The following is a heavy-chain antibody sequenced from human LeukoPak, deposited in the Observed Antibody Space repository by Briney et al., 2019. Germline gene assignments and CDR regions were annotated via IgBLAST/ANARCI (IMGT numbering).Heavy chain of an antibody. Sequence: SETLSLTRTVSGGSISSGSYYWSWIRQPAGKGLEWIGRIYTSGSTNYNPSLKSRVTISVDTSKNQFSLKLSSVTAADTAVYYCARDKNYYYYYMDVWGKGTTVTISS. J-gene: IGHJ6*03. CDR2: IYTSGST. CDR1: GGSISSGSYY. V-gene: IGHV4-61*02. CDR3: ARDKNYYYYYMDV.